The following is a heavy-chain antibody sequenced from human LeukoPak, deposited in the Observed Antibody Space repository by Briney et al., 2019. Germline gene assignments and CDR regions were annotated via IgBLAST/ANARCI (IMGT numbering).Heavy chain of an antibody. D-gene: IGHD5-24*01. CDR1: GFTFSSYS. Sequence: GGSLRLSCAASGFTFSSYSMNWVRQAPGKGLEWVANINQDGSKKSYVDSVKGRFTISRDNAKNSLYLQMNSLRAEDTAIYYCTRVGYIDEGIDYWGQGTLVTVSS. CDR2: INQDGSKK. J-gene: IGHJ4*02. V-gene: IGHV3-7*04. CDR3: TRVGYIDEGIDY.